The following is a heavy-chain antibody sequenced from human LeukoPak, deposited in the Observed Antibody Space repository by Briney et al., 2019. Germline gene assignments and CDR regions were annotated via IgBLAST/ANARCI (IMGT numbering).Heavy chain of an antibody. CDR3: ARVLRFLEWSIDP. CDR1: GGSISSYY. J-gene: IGHJ5*02. V-gene: IGHV4-59*01. D-gene: IGHD3-3*01. Sequence: SETLSLTCTVSGGSISSYYWSWIRQPPGKGLEWIGYIYYGGSTNYNPSLKSRVTISVDTSKNQFSLKLSSVTAADTAVYYCARVLRFLEWSIDPWGQGTLVTVSS. CDR2: IYYGGST.